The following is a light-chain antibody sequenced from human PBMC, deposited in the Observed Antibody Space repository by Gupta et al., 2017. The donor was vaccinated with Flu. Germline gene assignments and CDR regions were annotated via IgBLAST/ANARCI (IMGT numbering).Light chain of an antibody. CDR3: AAWDDSRGVYV. V-gene: IGLV1-44*01. CDR1: SSNIGSNP. J-gene: IGLJ1*01. CDR2: SNS. Sequence: QSVLTQPPSASGTPGQRVTISCSGSSSNIGSNPVNWFQQVPGTAPKLLTYSNSQRPSGVPDRFSPSKSGTSASLAISGLQSEDEADYYCAAWDDSRGVYVFGTGTEVTVL.